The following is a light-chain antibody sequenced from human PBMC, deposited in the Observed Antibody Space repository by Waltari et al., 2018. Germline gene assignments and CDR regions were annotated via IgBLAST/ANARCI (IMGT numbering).Light chain of an antibody. CDR3: QQYNSYSCCT. Sequence: DIQMTQSPSTLSASVGDRVTITCRASQSISSWLAWYQQKPGKAPKLLIYKASSLESGVPSRFSGSGSGTEFTLTISSLQPDDFATYYCQQYNSYSCCTFGQGTKLEIK. CDR2: KAS. V-gene: IGKV1-5*03. J-gene: IGKJ2*01. CDR1: QSISSW.